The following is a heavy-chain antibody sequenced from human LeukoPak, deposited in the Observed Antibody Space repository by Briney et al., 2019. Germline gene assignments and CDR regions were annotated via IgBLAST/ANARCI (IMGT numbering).Heavy chain of an antibody. Sequence: PGGSLRLSCAASGFTFSSYAMSWVRQAPGKGLEWVSAISGSGGSTYYADSVKGRFTISRDNSKNTLYLQMNSLRAEDTAVYYCAKVLYSSGWYGNDYWGQGTLVTVSS. J-gene: IGHJ4*02. CDR2: ISGSGGST. CDR3: AKVLYSSGWYGNDY. D-gene: IGHD6-19*01. V-gene: IGHV3-23*01. CDR1: GFTFSSYA.